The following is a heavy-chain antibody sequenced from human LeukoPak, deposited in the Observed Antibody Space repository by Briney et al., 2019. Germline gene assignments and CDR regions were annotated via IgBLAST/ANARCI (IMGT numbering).Heavy chain of an antibody. V-gene: IGHV3-21*01. CDR2: ISSSSSYI. D-gene: IGHD3-22*01. CDR3: ARVGHYYDTGAFDI. Sequence: GGSLRLSCAASGFTFSSYSMNWVRQAPGKGLEWVSSISSSSSYIYYADSVKGRFTISRDNAKNSLYLQMNSLRAEDTAVYYCARVGHYYDTGAFDIWGQGTMVTVSS. CDR1: GFTFSSYS. J-gene: IGHJ3*02.